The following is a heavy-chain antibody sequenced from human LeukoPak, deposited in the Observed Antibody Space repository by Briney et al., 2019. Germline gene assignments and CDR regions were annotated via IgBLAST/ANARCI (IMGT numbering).Heavy chain of an antibody. D-gene: IGHD2-15*01. J-gene: IGHJ3*02. CDR1: GYTFTSYG. CDR3: ARDVYCSGGSCYSYRAFDI. V-gene: IGHV1-18*01. Sequence: ASVKVSCKASGYTFTSYGISWVRQAPGQGLEWMGWISAYNGNTNYAQKLQGRVTMTTDTSTSTAYMELRSLRSDDTAVYYCARDVYCSGGSCYSYRAFDIWGQGTMVTVSS. CDR2: ISAYNGNT.